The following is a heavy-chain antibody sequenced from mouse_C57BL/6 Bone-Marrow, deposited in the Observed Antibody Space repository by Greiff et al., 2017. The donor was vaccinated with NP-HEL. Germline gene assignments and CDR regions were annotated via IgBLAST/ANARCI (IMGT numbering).Heavy chain of an antibody. Sequence: QVQLQQSGAELVKPGASVKMSCKASGYTFTTYPIEWMKQNHGKSLEWIGNFHPYNDDTKYNEKFKGKATLTVAKSSSTVYLELSRLTSDDSAVYSCARNYYGSSYGGYYAMDYWGQGTSVTVSS. D-gene: IGHD1-1*01. CDR1: GYTFTTYP. V-gene: IGHV1-47*01. J-gene: IGHJ4*01. CDR3: ARNYYGSSYGGYYAMDY. CDR2: FHPYNDDT.